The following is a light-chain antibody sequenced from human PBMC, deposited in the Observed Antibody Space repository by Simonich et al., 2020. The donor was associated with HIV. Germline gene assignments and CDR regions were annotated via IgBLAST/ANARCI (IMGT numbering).Light chain of an antibody. CDR2: GNS. J-gene: IGLJ2*01. CDR1: SSNIGAGYD. Sequence: QSVLTQPPSVSGAPGQRVTISCTGSSSNIGAGYDVHWYQQLPGTAPKLPIDGNSNRPSGVPDRFSGSKSGTSASLAITGLQAEDEADYYCQSYDSSHVIFGGGTKLTVL. CDR3: QSYDSSHVI. V-gene: IGLV1-40*01.